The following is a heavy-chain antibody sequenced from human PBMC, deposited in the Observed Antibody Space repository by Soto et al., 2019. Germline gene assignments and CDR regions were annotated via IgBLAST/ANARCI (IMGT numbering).Heavy chain of an antibody. CDR2: INSDGSST. D-gene: IGHD6-13*01. Sequence: GESLKISCAASGFTFSSYWMHWVRQAPGKGLVWVSRINSDGSSTSYADSVKGRFTISRDNAKNTLYLQMNSLRAEDTAVYYCARSSRQLVYFDYWGQGTLVTVSS. J-gene: IGHJ4*02. V-gene: IGHV3-74*01. CDR3: ARSSRQLVYFDY. CDR1: GFTFSSYW.